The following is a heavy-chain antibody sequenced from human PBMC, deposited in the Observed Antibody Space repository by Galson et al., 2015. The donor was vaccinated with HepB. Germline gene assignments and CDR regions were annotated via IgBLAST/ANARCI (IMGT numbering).Heavy chain of an antibody. D-gene: IGHD5-18*01. CDR1: GYTFSDYY. CDR3: ARDVNTAGVHDY. CDR2: INPKSGST. Sequence: SVKVSCKASGYTFSDYYIHWVRQAPGQGLEWMGRINPKSGSTNNAQKFQGRVTVTRDTSISTVYMELSGLTSDDTAVYYCARDVNTAGVHDYWGQGTLVTVSS. V-gene: IGHV1-2*06. J-gene: IGHJ4*02.